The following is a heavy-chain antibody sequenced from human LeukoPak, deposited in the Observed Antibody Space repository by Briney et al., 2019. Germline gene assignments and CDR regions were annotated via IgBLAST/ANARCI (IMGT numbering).Heavy chain of an antibody. V-gene: IGHV3-74*01. Sequence: GGSLRLSCAASGFTFSSYWMHWVRQAPGKGLVWVSRINSDGSSTSYADSVKGRFTISRDNAKNTLYLQMNSLRAEDTAVCYCARGSQWEPFDYWGQGTLVTVSS. J-gene: IGHJ4*02. CDR2: INSDGSST. CDR3: ARGSQWEPFDY. D-gene: IGHD1-26*01. CDR1: GFTFSSYW.